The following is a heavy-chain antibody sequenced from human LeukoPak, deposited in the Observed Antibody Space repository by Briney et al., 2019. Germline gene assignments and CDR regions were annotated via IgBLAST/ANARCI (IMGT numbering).Heavy chain of an antibody. CDR2: INSDGSST. Sequence: GGSLRLSCAASGFTFSSYWMHWVRQAPGKGLVWVSRINSDGSSTSYADSVKGRFTASRDNAKNTLYLQMNSLRAEDTAVYYCARHHYDYVWGSYRSFDYWGQGTLVTVSS. V-gene: IGHV3-74*01. D-gene: IGHD3-16*02. CDR1: GFTFSSYW. J-gene: IGHJ4*02. CDR3: ARHHYDYVWGSYRSFDY.